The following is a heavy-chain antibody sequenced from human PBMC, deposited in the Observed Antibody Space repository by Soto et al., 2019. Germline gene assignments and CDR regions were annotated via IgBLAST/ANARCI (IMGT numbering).Heavy chain of an antibody. V-gene: IGHV3-7*03. CDR1: GFIFTNYW. CDR2: INHDGSET. Sequence: EVQLVESGGDLVQPGGSLRLSCAASGFIFTNYWMTWVRQAPGKGLEWVANINHDGSETYYLDSVKGRFVIARENAKNSLFLQMNSLRDEHTAIYYCARALLGPMAFDMWGHGTLVAVSS. J-gene: IGHJ3*02. CDR3: ARALLGPMAFDM. D-gene: IGHD7-27*01.